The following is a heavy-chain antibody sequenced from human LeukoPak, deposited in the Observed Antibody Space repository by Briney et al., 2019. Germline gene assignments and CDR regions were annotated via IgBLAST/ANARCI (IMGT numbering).Heavy chain of an antibody. V-gene: IGHV4-38-2*01. J-gene: IGHJ3*02. CDR2: IYHSGST. Sequence: ETLSLTCAVSGYSTSSGYCWGWIRQPPGKGLEWIGSIYHSGSTYYNPSLKSRVTISVDTSKNQFSLKLRSVTAADTAVYYCARRYYYESGGYSDAFDIWGQGTMVTVSS. CDR1: GYSTSSGYC. CDR3: ARRYYYESGGYSDAFDI. D-gene: IGHD3-22*01.